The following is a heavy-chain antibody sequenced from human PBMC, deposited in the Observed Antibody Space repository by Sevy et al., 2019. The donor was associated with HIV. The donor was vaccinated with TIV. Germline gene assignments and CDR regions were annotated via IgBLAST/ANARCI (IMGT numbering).Heavy chain of an antibody. CDR2: ISGSGGST. D-gene: IGHD6-19*01. Sequence: GGSLRLSCAASGFTFSSYAMSWVRQAPGKGLEWVSAISGSGGSTYYADSVKGRFTISRDNSKNTLYLQMNSQRAEDTAVYYCAKGRYIAVAGIDYWGQGTLVTVSS. CDR3: AKGRYIAVAGIDY. CDR1: GFTFSSYA. V-gene: IGHV3-23*01. J-gene: IGHJ4*02.